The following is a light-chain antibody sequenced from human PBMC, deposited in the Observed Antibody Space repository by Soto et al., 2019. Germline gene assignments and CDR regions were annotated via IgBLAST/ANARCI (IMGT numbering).Light chain of an antibody. V-gene: IGKV3-15*01. Sequence: EIVMTQSPATLSVSPGERAIFSCRASQSVSSNLAWYQHRPGQAPRLLIYGASTRAPGTPARFSGSGSGTEFTLTISSLQSEDFAVYYCQHYNDWPRTFGQGTKVEIK. CDR2: GAS. CDR1: QSVSSN. J-gene: IGKJ1*01. CDR3: QHYNDWPRT.